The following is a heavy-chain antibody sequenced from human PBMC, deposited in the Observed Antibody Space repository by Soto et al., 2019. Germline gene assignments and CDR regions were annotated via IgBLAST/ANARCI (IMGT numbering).Heavy chain of an antibody. D-gene: IGHD3-22*01. Sequence: QLQLQESGPGLLQPSETLSLTCSVSGGSVRSGSYYWTWIRQPPGKGLEWIGYIYQSGTTNYNASLKSPVTISIDTSKNQFLLKLNSVTAADTAVYYCARDSSGRHDYWGQGTLVTVSS. CDR1: GGSVRSGSYY. J-gene: IGHJ4*02. CDR2: IYQSGTT. V-gene: IGHV4-61*01. CDR3: ARDSSGRHDY.